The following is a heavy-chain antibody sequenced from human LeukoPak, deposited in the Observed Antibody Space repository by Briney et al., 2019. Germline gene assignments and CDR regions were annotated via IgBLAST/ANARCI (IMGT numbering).Heavy chain of an antibody. CDR2: TRNKANSYTT. Sequence: PGGSLRLSCAASGFTFSDHYMDWVRQAPGKGLEWVGRTRNKANSYTTEYAASVKGRFTISRDDSKNSLYLQMNSLKTEDTAVYYCAKEHGDYYYFDYWGQGTLVTVSS. D-gene: IGHD4-17*01. J-gene: IGHJ4*02. V-gene: IGHV3-72*01. CDR1: GFTFSDHY. CDR3: AKEHGDYYYFDY.